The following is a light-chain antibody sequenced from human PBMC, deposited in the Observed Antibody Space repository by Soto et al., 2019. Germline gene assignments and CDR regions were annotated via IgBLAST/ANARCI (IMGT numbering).Light chain of an antibody. J-gene: IGLJ3*02. CDR1: SSNIGNNY. V-gene: IGLV1-51*02. Sequence: QSVLTQPPSVSAAPGQKVTISCSGSSSNIGNNYVSWYQHLPGTAPKLLIFENSNRPSGIPDRFSAPKSGASATLGITGLQPGDEADYYCGTWDDSLSSGVFGGGTKLTVL. CDR2: ENS. CDR3: GTWDDSLSSGV.